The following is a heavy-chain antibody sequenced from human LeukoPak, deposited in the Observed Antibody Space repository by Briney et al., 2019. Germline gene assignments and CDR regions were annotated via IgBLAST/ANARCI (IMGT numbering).Heavy chain of an antibody. D-gene: IGHD2-2*02. J-gene: IGHJ5*02. Sequence: SQTLSLTCTVSGGSISSGDYYWSWIRQPPGKGLEWIGYIYYSGSTYYNPSLKSRVTISVDTSKNQFSLKLSPVTAADTAVYYCAREILVVVPAAILDWFDPWGQGTLVTVSS. CDR3: AREILVVVPAAILDWFDP. CDR1: GGSISSGDYY. V-gene: IGHV4-30-4*08. CDR2: IYYSGST.